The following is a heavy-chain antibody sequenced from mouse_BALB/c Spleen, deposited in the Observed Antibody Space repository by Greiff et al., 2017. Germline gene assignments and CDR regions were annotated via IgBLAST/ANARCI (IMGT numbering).Heavy chain of an antibody. Sequence: VQLVESGAELVRPGALVKLSCKASGFNIKDYYMHWVKQRPEQGLEWIGWIDPENGNTIYDPKFQGKASITADTSSNTAYLQLSSLTSEDTAVYYCARSAYGSSYSYAMDYWGQGTSVTVSS. J-gene: IGHJ4*01. D-gene: IGHD1-1*01. CDR3: ARSAYGSSYSYAMDY. CDR1: GFNIKDYY. CDR2: IDPENGNT. V-gene: IGHV14-1*02.